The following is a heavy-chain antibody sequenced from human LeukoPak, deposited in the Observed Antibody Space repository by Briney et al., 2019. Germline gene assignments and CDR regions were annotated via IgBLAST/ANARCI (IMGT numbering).Heavy chain of an antibody. CDR1: GFTSSSYG. J-gene: IGHJ6*02. Sequence: GRSLRLSCAASGFTSSSYGMHWVRQAPGKGLEWVAVIWYDGSNKYYADSVKGRFTISRDNSKNTLYLQMNSLRAEDTAVYYCARAGYCSSTSCFYYYGMDVWGQGTTVTVSS. CDR2: IWYDGSNK. D-gene: IGHD2-2*01. V-gene: IGHV3-33*01. CDR3: ARAGYCSSTSCFYYYGMDV.